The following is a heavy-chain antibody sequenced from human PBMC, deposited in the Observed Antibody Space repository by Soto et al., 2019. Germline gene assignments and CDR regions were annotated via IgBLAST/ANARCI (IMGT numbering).Heavy chain of an antibody. V-gene: IGHV4-39*01. CDR2: IYFSGSGTS. D-gene: IGHD3-9*01. CDR1: GDFISNTTYY. CDR3: ARHAYYDILTGHNDAFDI. Sequence: KASETLSLTCSVSGDFISNTTYYWGWVRQAPGKGLEWVGSIYFSGSGTSHYNPSLKSRVTISVDTSKNQFSLKLTSVTAADTAVYYCARHAYYDILTGHNDAFDIWGQGTMVTVSS. J-gene: IGHJ3*02.